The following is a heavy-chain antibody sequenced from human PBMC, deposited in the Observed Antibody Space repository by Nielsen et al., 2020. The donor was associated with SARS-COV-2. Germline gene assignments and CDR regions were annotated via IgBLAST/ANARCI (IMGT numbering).Heavy chain of an antibody. Sequence: SETLSLTCTVSGGSISSYYWSWIRQPPGKGLEGIGNIYDSGSTNYNPSLKSRVTISVDTSKNQFSLKLSSVTAADTAVYYCARGHGGFWSGYYHYYYYGMDVWGQGTTVTVSS. CDR2: IYDSGST. CDR3: ARGHGGFWSGYYHYYYYGMDV. CDR1: GGSISSYY. J-gene: IGHJ6*02. D-gene: IGHD3-3*01. V-gene: IGHV4-59*12.